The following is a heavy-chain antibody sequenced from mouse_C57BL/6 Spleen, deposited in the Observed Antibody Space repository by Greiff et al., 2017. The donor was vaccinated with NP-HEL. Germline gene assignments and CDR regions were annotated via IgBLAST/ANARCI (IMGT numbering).Heavy chain of an antibody. CDR3: ARGGNWDRDFDY. V-gene: IGHV5-4*01. D-gene: IGHD4-1*01. CDR1: GFTFSSYA. J-gene: IGHJ2*01. Sequence: VQLQESGGGLVKPGGSLKLSCAASGFTFSSYAMSWVRQTPEKRLEWVATISDGGSYTYYPDNGKGRFTISMDNAKNNLYLQKSHLKSEDTAMYDGARGGNWDRDFDYWGQGTTLTVSA. CDR2: ISDGGSYT.